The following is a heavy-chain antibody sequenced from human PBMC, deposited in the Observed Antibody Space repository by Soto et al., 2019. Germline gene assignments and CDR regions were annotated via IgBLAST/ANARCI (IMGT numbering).Heavy chain of an antibody. D-gene: IGHD1-26*01. Sequence: QVQLQESGPGLVKPSETLSLTCAVSGGSISISNWWSWVRQTPGKGLEWIGQIHHSGSTNYSPSLTRRVTISVDKSKSQFSLKMNSVTAADTAVYYCARGGYYFYMDVWGKGTTVTVSS. CDR2: IHHSGST. CDR1: GGSISISNW. CDR3: ARGGYYFYMDV. V-gene: IGHV4-4*02. J-gene: IGHJ6*03.